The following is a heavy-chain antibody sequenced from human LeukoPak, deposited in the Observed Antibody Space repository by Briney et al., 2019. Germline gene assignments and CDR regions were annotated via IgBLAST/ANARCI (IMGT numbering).Heavy chain of an antibody. J-gene: IGHJ3*02. V-gene: IGHV4-4*08. CDR3: ARRNDFDI. Sequence: PSETLSLTCTVSGCSITGYHWSWIRQPPGKGLECIGYIYSSGSTEYKPSLKSRATISADTSKNQFSLKLTSVTAADTAIYNCARRNDFDIWGQGTMVTVSS. CDR2: IYSSGST. CDR1: GCSITGYH.